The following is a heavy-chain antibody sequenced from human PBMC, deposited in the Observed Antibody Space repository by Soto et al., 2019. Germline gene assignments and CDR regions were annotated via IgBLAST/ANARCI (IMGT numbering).Heavy chain of an antibody. Sequence: QVQLVESGGGVVQPGRSLRLSCAASGFTFSSYAMHWVRQAPGKGLEWVAVISYDGSNKYYADSVKGRFTISRDNSKNTLYLQMNSLRAEDTAVYYCARGALYVWGSYRYWYFDYWGQGTLVTVSS. CDR2: ISYDGSNK. CDR3: ARGALYVWGSYRYWYFDY. V-gene: IGHV3-30-3*01. CDR1: GFTFSSYA. J-gene: IGHJ4*02. D-gene: IGHD3-16*02.